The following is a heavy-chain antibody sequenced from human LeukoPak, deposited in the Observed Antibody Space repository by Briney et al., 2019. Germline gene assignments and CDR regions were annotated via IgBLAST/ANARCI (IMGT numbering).Heavy chain of an antibody. CDR2: MNPNSGNT. CDR3: ARNPIEYYYMDV. CDR1: GYTFTSYD. V-gene: IGHV1-8*03. Sequence: ASVKVSCKASGYTFTSYDINWVRQATGQGLEWMGWMNPNSGNTGYAQKFQGRVTITRNTSISTAYMELSSLRSEDTAVYYCARNPIEYYYMDVWGKGTTVTVSS. D-gene: IGHD1-14*01. J-gene: IGHJ6*03.